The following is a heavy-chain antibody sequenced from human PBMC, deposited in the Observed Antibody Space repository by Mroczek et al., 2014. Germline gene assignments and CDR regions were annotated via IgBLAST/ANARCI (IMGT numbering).Heavy chain of an antibody. Sequence: QVQLVQSGSRTGRSPSSDPRHSPVPSPGTSVSSNSAAWNWIRQSPSRGLEWLGRTYYRSKWYNDYAVSVKKSPNHQPRHIQNQXSLQLNSVTPEDTAVYYCVKETGMGQQWVTRYFGLWGRGTLVTVSS. CDR2: TYYRSKWYN. D-gene: IGHD5-18*01. CDR3: VKETGMGQQWVTRYFGL. V-gene: IGHV6-1*01. CDR1: GTSVSSNSAA. J-gene: IGHJ2*01.